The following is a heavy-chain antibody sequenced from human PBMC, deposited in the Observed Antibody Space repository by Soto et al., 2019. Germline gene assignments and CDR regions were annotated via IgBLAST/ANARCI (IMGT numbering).Heavy chain of an antibody. Sequence: QVHLVQSAAEVKKPGSSVRVSCTVSGGTFGRNTIVWVRQAPEQGLECMGHMVPIFGTFKYAQKFQGRVTLTADESTTTAYMDLSILTSEDTAVYFCARDLNWALDYWGQVTLVTVSS. CDR1: GGTFGRNT. D-gene: IGHD7-27*01. CDR3: ARDLNWALDY. CDR2: MVPIFGTF. J-gene: IGHJ4*02. V-gene: IGHV1-69*01.